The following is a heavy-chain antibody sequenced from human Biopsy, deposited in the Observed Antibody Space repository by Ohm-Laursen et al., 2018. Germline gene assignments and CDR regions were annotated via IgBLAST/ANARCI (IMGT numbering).Heavy chain of an antibody. V-gene: IGHV3-9*01. D-gene: IGHD2-15*01. Sequence: SLRLSCAASGFIFDDYAMHWVRQAPGKGLEWVSSITWNSGTIDYADSVKGRFTISRDNAKNSLYLQMNSPRAGDTALYYCAKARVAIRYFDIWGRGTLVTVSS. CDR3: AKARVAIRYFDI. CDR2: ITWNSGTI. J-gene: IGHJ2*01. CDR1: GFIFDDYA.